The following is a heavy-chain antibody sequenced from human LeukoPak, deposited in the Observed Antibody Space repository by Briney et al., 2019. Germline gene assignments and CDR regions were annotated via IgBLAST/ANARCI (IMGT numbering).Heavy chain of an antibody. V-gene: IGHV4-34*01. CDR1: GGSFSGYY. D-gene: IGHD6-13*01. CDR3: ARGSTPPRYSSSPTGFDYWAKRSASRYSSSPTGFDY. Sequence: SETLSLTCTVYGGSFSGYYWSWIRQPPGKGLEWIGENNHSGSTNYNPSLKSRVSISVDTSKNQFSLKLSSVTAADTAVYYCARGSTPPRYSSSPTGFDYWAKRSASRYSSSPTGFDYWGQGTLVTVSS. J-gene: IGHJ4*02. CDR2: NNHSGST.